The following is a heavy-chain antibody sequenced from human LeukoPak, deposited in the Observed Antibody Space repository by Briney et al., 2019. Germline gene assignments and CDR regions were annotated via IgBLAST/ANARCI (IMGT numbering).Heavy chain of an antibody. D-gene: IGHD6-19*01. V-gene: IGHV3-7*01. CDR2: IKQDGSEK. CDR1: GFTLGTYW. J-gene: IGHJ6*03. Sequence: GGSLRLSCAASGFTLGTYWMNWVRQAPGKGLEWVANIKQDGSEKRYVDSVKGRFTISRDNAKNSLFLQMNSLRAEDTAVYFCARVWYSSGWSAYYYYYMDVWGKGTTVTISS. CDR3: ARVWYSSGWSAYYYYYMDV.